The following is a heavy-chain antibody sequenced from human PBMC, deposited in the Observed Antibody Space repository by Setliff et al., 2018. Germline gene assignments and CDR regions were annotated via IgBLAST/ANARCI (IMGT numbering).Heavy chain of an antibody. J-gene: IGHJ4*02. V-gene: IGHV4-61*09. CDR3: ARGYYNGRGYYYLPCSFDS. CDR1: DGSLYSGNYY. Sequence: SETLSLTCTVSDGSLYSGNYYWTWIRQPAGKALEWIGHIHGTEGTHYNPSLESRVTISRDKSPNQFSLMLRSVTAADTVLYYCARGYYNGRGYYYLPCSFDSWGRGIVVTVSS. CDR2: IHGTEGT. D-gene: IGHD3-10*01.